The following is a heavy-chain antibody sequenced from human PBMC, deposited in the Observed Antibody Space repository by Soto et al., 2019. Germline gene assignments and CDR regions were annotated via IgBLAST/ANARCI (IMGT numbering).Heavy chain of an antibody. Sequence: ASVKVSCKASGYTFTSYYTHWVRQAPGQGLEWMGIINPSGGSTSYAQKFQGRVTMTRDTSTSTVYMELSSLRSEDTAVYYCAREDSAYSSSWDWFDPWGQGTRVTVSS. J-gene: IGHJ5*02. CDR1: GYTFTSYY. CDR2: INPSGGST. V-gene: IGHV1-46*01. D-gene: IGHD6-13*01. CDR3: AREDSAYSSSWDWFDP.